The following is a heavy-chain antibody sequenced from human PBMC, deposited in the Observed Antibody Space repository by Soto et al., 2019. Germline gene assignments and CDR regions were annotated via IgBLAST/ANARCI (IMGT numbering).Heavy chain of an antibody. D-gene: IGHD3-16*02. CDR2: IYYSGST. V-gene: IGHV4-59*01. Sequence: SETLSLTCTVSGGSISSYYWSWIRQPPGKGLEWIGYIYYSGSTNYNPSLKSRVTISVDTSKNQFSLKLSSVTAADTAVYYCAREIQPSVQRRAYYDYIWGSYRYFDYWGQGTLVTVSS. J-gene: IGHJ4*02. CDR3: AREIQPSVQRRAYYDYIWGSYRYFDY. CDR1: GGSISSYY.